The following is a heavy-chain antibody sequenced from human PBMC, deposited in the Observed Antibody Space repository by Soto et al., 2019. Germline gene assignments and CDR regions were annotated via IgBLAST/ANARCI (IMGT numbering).Heavy chain of an antibody. Sequence: QVQLVQSGAEVKNPGASVKVSCKASGYTFTRYGIGWARQASGQGLEWMGWINTYNGNTNYAQNVQGRVTLTTDTYTSTAYMELRSLRSNDTAIYYCAMVDVYVTPSPQDVWGQGTTVIVSS. CDR3: AMVDVYVTPSPQDV. J-gene: IGHJ6*02. V-gene: IGHV1-18*01. D-gene: IGHD3-16*01. CDR1: GYTFTRYG. CDR2: INTYNGNT.